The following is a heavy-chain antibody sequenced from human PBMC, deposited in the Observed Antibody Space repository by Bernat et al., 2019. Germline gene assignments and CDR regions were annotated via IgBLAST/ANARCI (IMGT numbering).Heavy chain of an antibody. CDR2: IRSKAYGGTT. J-gene: IGHJ3*02. V-gene: IGHV3-49*05. D-gene: IGHD6-19*01. Sequence: EVQLVESGGGLVKPGRSLRLSCTASGFTFGDYAMSWFRQAPGKGLEWVGFIRSKAYGGTTEYAASVKGRFTISRDDSKSIAYLQMNSLKTEDTAVYYCTGYSSGWYYAFDICGQGTMVTVSS. CDR1: GFTFGDYA. CDR3: TGYSSGWYYAFDI.